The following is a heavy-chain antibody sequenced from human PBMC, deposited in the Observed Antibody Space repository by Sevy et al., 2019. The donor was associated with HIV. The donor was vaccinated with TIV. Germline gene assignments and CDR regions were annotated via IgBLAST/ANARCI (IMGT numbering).Heavy chain of an antibody. V-gene: IGHV3-48*01. D-gene: IGHD3-3*01. CDR3: GGRFLEWSRTYYFDY. Sequence: GGSLRLSCAASGFTFSSYSMNWVRQAPGKGLEWVSYISSSSSTIYYADSVKGRFTISRDNAKNSLYLQMNSLRAEDTAVYYCGGRFLEWSRTYYFDYWGQGTLVTVSS. CDR2: ISSSSSTI. J-gene: IGHJ4*02. CDR1: GFTFSSYS.